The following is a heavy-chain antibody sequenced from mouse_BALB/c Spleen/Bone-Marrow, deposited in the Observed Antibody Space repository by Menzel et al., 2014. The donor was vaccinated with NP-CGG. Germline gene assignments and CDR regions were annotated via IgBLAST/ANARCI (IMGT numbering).Heavy chain of an antibody. CDR3: TRSNYGYWYFDV. CDR1: GYSFTRYY. Sequence: QVQLQQSGAELVKPGASVKLSCKASGYSFTRYYMYWVKQRPGQGLEWIGEINPSNGGTNFNEKFKSKATLTVDKSSSTAYMQFSSLTSEDSAVYYCTRSNYGYWYFDVWCAGTPVTVSS. V-gene: IGHV1S81*02. D-gene: IGHD1-1*01. J-gene: IGHJ1*01. CDR2: INPSNGGT.